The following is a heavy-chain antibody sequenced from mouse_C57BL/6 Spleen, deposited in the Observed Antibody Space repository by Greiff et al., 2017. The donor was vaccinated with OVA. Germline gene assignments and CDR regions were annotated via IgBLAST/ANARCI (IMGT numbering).Heavy chain of an antibody. CDR1: GYTFTDYY. Sequence: EVQLQQSGPELVKPGASVKISCKASGYTFTDYYMNWVKQSHGKSLEWIGDINPNNGGTSYNQKFKGKATLTVDKSSSTAYMELRSLTSEDSAVYYCARPGTRHYFDYWGQGTTLTVSS. CDR2: INPNNGGT. CDR3: ARPGTRHYFDY. J-gene: IGHJ2*01. V-gene: IGHV1-26*01. D-gene: IGHD4-1*01.